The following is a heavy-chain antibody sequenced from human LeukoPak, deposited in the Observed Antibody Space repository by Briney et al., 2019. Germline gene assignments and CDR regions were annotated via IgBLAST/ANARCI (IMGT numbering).Heavy chain of an antibody. Sequence: SETLSLTCAVYGGSFSGYYWSWIRQPPGKGLEWIGEINHSGSTNYNPSLKSRVTISVDTSKNQFSLKLSSVTAADTAVYYCARRGGSYPDYWGQGTLVTVSS. V-gene: IGHV4-34*01. J-gene: IGHJ4*02. CDR2: INHSGST. D-gene: IGHD1-26*01. CDR3: ARRGGSYPDY. CDR1: GGSFSGYY.